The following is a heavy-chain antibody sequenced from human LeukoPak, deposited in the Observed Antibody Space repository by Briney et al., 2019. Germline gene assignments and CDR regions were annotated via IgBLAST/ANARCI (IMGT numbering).Heavy chain of an antibody. J-gene: IGHJ4*02. Sequence: GGPLRLSCAASGFTFSSYSMNWVRQAPGKGLEWVSSISTSSSYIYYADSVKGRFTISRDNAKNSLYLQMNSLRAEDTAVYYCARDLLGTLVRGPIDYWGQGTLVTVSS. V-gene: IGHV3-21*01. D-gene: IGHD3-10*01. CDR1: GFTFSSYS. CDR3: ARDLLGTLVRGPIDY. CDR2: ISTSSSYI.